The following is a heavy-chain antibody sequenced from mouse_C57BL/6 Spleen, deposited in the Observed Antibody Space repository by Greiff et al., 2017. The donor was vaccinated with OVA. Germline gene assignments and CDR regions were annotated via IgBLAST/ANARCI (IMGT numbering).Heavy chain of an antibody. J-gene: IGHJ4*01. CDR3: ARGATVVATRAMDY. V-gene: IGHV1-81*01. D-gene: IGHD1-1*01. CDR2: IYPRSGNT. CDR1: GYTFTSYG. Sequence: VKLQQSGAELARPGASVKLSCTASGYTFTSYGISWVKQRTGQGLEWIGEIYPRSGNTYYNEKFKGKATLTADKSSSTAYMELRSLTSEDSAVYFCARGATVVATRAMDYWGQGTSVTVSS.